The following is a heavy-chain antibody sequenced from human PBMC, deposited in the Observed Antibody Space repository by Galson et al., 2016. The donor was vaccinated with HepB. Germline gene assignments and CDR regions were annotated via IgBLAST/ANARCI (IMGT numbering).Heavy chain of an antibody. J-gene: IGHJ5*02. D-gene: IGHD4-23*01. CDR1: GYTFTNYG. Sequence: SVKVSCKASGYTFTNYGIAWVRQAPGQGLEWMGWISTYNGDTKFAQRFQGRVTMTTDTSTRTAYMELRSLRSDDTAMYYCARDAGVDSVTVEDWFDPWGQAALVTVSS. V-gene: IGHV1-18*01. CDR2: ISTYNGDT. CDR3: ARDAGVDSVTVEDWFDP.